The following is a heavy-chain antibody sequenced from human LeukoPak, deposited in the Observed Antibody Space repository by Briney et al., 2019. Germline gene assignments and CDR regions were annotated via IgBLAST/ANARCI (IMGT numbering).Heavy chain of an antibody. Sequence: RPGGSLRLSCAASGFTFGNYAMTWVRQAPGKGLEWVSGTSGTGDSIYYADSVKGRFTISRDNSKNMLYLHMENLTAEDTAVYYCAKDAIIRVAVSRGLDSWGQGTLVTVSS. CDR2: TSGTGDSI. J-gene: IGHJ4*02. V-gene: IGHV3-23*01. CDR3: AKDAIIRVAVSRGLDS. CDR1: GFTFGNYA. D-gene: IGHD2-15*01.